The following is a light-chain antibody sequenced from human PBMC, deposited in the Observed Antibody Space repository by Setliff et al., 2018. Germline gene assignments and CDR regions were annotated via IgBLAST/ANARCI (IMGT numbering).Light chain of an antibody. CDR1: RSVLYSSDSRNY. CDR2: WAS. CDR3: QQYYTTPQT. V-gene: IGKV4-1*01. Sequence: DIVMTQSPDPLAVSLGERVTINCKSSRSVLYSSDSRNYLAWYQQKTGQSPKLLISWASVRESGVPDRSSGSGSETDFTLTISSLQAEDVAVYYCQQYYTTPQTFGRGTKVDIK. J-gene: IGKJ1*01.